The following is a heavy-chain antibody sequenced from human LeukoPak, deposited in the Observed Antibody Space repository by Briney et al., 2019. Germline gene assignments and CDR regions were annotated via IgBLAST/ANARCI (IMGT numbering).Heavy chain of an antibody. CDR2: IKSKTAGGTA. J-gene: IGHJ4*02. Sequence: PGGSLRLSCVASGFTLSNAWMRWVRQAPGKGLEWVGRIKSKTAGGTADFAAPVKGRFTMSRDDSKNTLYLQMNSLKAEDTAVYYCVLAHTSGCYYVSWGQGTLVTVSS. D-gene: IGHD6-19*01. CDR1: GFTLSNAW. V-gene: IGHV3-15*01. CDR3: VLAHTSGCYYVS.